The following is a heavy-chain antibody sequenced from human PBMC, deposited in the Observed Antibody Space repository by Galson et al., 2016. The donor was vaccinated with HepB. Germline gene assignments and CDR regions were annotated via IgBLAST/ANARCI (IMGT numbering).Heavy chain of an antibody. CDR3: ARDQRSWYFDL. Sequence: SLRLSCAASGFTFSNYGMHWVRQAPGKGLEWVAVIWHNGKHKFYGDFVEGRFSISRDNAKNTMDLQMNSLRAEDTAVYYCARDQRSWYFDLWGRGTLVSVSP. CDR1: GFTFSNYG. J-gene: IGHJ2*01. V-gene: IGHV3-33*01. CDR2: IWHNGKHK.